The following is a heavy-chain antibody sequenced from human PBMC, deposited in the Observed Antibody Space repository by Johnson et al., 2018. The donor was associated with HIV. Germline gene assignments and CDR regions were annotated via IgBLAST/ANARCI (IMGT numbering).Heavy chain of an antibody. D-gene: IGHD5-24*01. CDR2: VRTEAKNQAT. Sequence: VQLIESGGGLVQPGGSLKLSCAASGFTLSGSHIHWVRQASGKGLEWVGRVRTEAKNQATAYAASVTGRFSIARDDSKNTVDLQMNSLKTEDTALYDCTIWRENDGFVDAFDIWGQGTMVTVSS. CDR1: GFTLSGSH. J-gene: IGHJ3*02. CDR3: TIWRENDGFVDAFDI. V-gene: IGHV3-73*01.